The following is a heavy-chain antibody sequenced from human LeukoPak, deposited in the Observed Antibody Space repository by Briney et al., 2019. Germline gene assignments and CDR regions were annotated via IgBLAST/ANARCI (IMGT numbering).Heavy chain of an antibody. V-gene: IGHV3-7*01. CDR1: GFTFTSYW. CDR3: AKDYGYATYFDY. J-gene: IGHJ4*02. CDR2: IKQDGSEK. Sequence: GGSLRLSCAASGFTFTSYWMGWVRQAPGKGLEWVANIKQDGSEKYYVDSVKGRFIISRDNAKKSLYLQMNSLRAEDTAVYYCAKDYGYATYFDYWARETWSPSPQ. D-gene: IGHD5-12*01.